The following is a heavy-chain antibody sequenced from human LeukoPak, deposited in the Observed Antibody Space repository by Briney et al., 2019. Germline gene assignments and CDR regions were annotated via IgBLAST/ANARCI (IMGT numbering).Heavy chain of an antibody. CDR3: ARDGSSSSFDY. CDR2: ISYDGSNK. D-gene: IGHD6-6*01. J-gene: IGHJ4*02. Sequence: GSLRLSCAASGFTFSSYAIHWVRQAPGKGLEWVAVISYDGSNKYYADSVKGRFTISRDNSKNTLYLQMNSPRAEDTAVYYCARDGSSSSFDYWGQGTLVTVSS. CDR1: GFTFSSYA. V-gene: IGHV3-30*04.